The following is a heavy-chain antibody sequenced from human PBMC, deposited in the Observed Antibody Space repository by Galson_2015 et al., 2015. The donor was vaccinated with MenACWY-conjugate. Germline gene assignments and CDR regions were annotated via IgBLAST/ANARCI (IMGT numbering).Heavy chain of an antibody. Sequence: QSGAEVKKPGESLKISCKGSGYQFTNYWIGWVRQMPEKGLEWMGIINPGDSETRYNPSFQGQVTISADKSISTAYLQWSSLKASDTAMYYCARLQNIVVVTAIIGAFDFWGQGTMVTVSS. CDR3: ARLQNIVVVTAIIGAFDF. CDR1: GYQFTNYW. J-gene: IGHJ3*01. V-gene: IGHV5-51*01. CDR2: INPGDSET. D-gene: IGHD2-21*02.